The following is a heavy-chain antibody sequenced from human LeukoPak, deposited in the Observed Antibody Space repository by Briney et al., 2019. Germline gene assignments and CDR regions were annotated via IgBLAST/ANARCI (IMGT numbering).Heavy chain of an antibody. D-gene: IGHD2-2*02. CDR2: IKSKTDGGTT. J-gene: IGHJ4*02. CDR3: TTDSRYRIF. V-gene: IGHV3-15*01. Sequence: WIRQPPGKGLEWIGRIKSKTDGGTTDYAAPVKGRFTISRDDSKNTLYLQMNSLKIEDTAVYYCTTDSRYRIFWGQGTLVTVSP.